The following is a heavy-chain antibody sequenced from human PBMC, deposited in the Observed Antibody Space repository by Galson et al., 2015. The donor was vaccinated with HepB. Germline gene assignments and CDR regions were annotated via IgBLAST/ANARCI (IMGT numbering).Heavy chain of an antibody. V-gene: IGHV5-51*01. J-gene: IGHJ4*02. CDR2: IYPGDSDT. D-gene: IGHD6-13*01. CDR1: GYSFTSYW. Sequence: QSGAEVKKPGESLKISCTGSGYSFTSYWIGWVRQMPGKGLEWMGIIYPGDSDTRYSPSFQGQVTISADKSISTAYLQWSSLKASDTAMYYCARLPLAAAGTQAIDYCGQGTLVTVSS. CDR3: ARLPLAAAGTQAIDY.